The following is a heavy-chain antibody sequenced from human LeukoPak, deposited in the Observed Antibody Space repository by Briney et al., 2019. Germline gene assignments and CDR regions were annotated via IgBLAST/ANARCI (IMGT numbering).Heavy chain of an antibody. V-gene: IGHV1-18*04. D-gene: IGHD3-10*01. CDR1: GYTFTSYG. CDR3: ARDLITMVRGVITEYNWFDP. J-gene: IGHJ5*02. CDR2: FSAYNGNT. Sequence: ASVKVSCKASGYTFTSYGISWVRQAPGQGLEWMGWFSAYNGNTNYAQKLQGRVTMTTDTSTSTAYMELRSLRSDDTAVYYCARDLITMVRGVITEYNWFDPWGQGTLVTVSS.